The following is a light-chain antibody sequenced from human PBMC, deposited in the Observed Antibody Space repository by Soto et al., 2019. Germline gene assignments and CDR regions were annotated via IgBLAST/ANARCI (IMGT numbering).Light chain of an antibody. CDR1: SGDIGTYDF. CDR3: SSFAGSKTPYV. J-gene: IGLJ1*01. Sequence: QSALTQPPSASGSPGQSVTISCRGTSGDIGTYDFVSWYQHHPGKAPKVLIYEVTKRPSGVPDRFSGSKSGNTASLTVSGLQPEDEAEYYCSSFAGSKTPYVFGTGTKVSVL. CDR2: EVT. V-gene: IGLV2-8*01.